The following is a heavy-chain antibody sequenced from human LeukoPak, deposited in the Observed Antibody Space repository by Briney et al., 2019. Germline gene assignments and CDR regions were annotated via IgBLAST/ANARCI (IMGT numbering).Heavy chain of an antibody. CDR1: GFTFSSYA. CDR2: TSGSGTAT. CDR3: ARTGGVLRYFDWLPHFDY. J-gene: IGHJ4*02. Sequence: PGGSLRLSCAASGFTFSSYAMSWVRQAPGKGLEWVSGTSGSGTATYYADSVKGRFTISRDNSKNTLYLQVNSLRAEDTAVYYCARTGGVLRYFDWLPHFDYWGQGTLVTVSS. V-gene: IGHV3-23*01. D-gene: IGHD3-9*01.